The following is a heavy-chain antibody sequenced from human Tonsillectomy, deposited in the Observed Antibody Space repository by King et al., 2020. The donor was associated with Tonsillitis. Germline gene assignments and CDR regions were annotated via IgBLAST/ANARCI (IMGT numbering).Heavy chain of an antibody. CDR3: ATYGSSGAFDI. CDR1: GFTFSSYG. CDR2: IWYDGSNK. V-gene: IGHV3-33*08. D-gene: IGHD6-13*01. J-gene: IGHJ3*02. Sequence: LVESGGGVVQPGRSLRLSCAASGFTFSSYGMHWVRQAPGKGLEWVAVIWYDGSNKYYADSVKGRFTISRDNSKNTLYLPMNSLRAEDTAVYYCATYGSSGAFDIWGQGTMVTVSS.